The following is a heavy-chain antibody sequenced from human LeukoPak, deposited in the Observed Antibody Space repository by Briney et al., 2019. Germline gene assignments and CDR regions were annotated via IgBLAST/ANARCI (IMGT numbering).Heavy chain of an antibody. CDR2: IYHSGST. CDR3: ARDRYYYGSGSYYPFDY. V-gene: IGHV4-4*02. D-gene: IGHD3-10*01. Sequence: PSETLSLTCAVSGGCISSSNWWSWVRQPPGKGLEWIGEIYHSGSTNYNPSLKSRVTISVDKSKNQFSLKLSSVTAADTAVYYCARDRYYYGSGSYYPFDYWGQGTLVTVSS. J-gene: IGHJ4*02. CDR1: GGCISSSNW.